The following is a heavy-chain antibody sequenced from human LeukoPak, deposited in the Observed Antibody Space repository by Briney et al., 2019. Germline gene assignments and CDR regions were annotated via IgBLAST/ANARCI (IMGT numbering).Heavy chain of an antibody. J-gene: IGHJ4*01. CDR3: ARDGTAPGLYFDL. CDR2: IRQDGGEK. V-gene: IGHV3-7*01. CDR1: GFTFSDYW. D-gene: IGHD6-13*01. Sequence: GGSLRLSCAVSGFTFSDYWMNWVRQAAGKGLEWVASIRQDGGEKSYVDSVKGRFTISRDNTENSLYLQMSRMRAEDTAVYYCARDGTAPGLYFDLWGQGTLVTVSS.